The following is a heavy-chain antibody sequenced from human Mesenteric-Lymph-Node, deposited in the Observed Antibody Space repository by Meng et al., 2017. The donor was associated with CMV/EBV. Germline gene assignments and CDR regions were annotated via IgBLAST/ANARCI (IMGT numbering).Heavy chain of an antibody. CDR2: ISYDGSNK. CDR3: AAGYCSSTSCRRGYNYYGMDV. Sequence: GESLKISCAASGFTFSSYAMHWVRQAPGKGLEWVAVISYDGSNKYYADSVKGRFTISRDNSKNTLYLQMNSLRAEDTAVYYCAAGYCSSTSCRRGYNYYGMDVWGQGTTVTVSS. D-gene: IGHD2-2*03. V-gene: IGHV3-30-3*01. CDR1: GFTFSSYA. J-gene: IGHJ6*02.